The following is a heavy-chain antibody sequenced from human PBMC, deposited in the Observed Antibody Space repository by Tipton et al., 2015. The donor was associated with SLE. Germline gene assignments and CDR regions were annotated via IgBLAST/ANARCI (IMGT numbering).Heavy chain of an antibody. CDR1: DGSISSSSYY. CDR3: ARDYYDSRGYTLFDY. D-gene: IGHD3-22*01. Sequence: TLSLTCTVSDGSISSSSYYWGWIRQPPGKGLEWIGTFYYSGNTYFNPSLKSRVTISVDTSKNQFSLRLSSVTAADTAVYYCARDYYDSRGYTLFDYWGQGALVTVSS. V-gene: IGHV4-39*07. CDR2: FYYSGNT. J-gene: IGHJ4*02.